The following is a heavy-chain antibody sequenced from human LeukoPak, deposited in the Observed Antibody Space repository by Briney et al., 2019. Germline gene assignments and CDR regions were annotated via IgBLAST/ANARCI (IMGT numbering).Heavy chain of an antibody. Sequence: ASVKVSCKASGYTFTSYYMHWVRQPPGQGLEWMGWISAYNGNTNYAQKLQGRVTMTTDTSTSTAYVELRSLRSADTAVYDCARGGVVAATPEEWFDPWGQGTLVTVSS. CDR1: GYTFTSYY. CDR3: ARGGVVAATPEEWFDP. J-gene: IGHJ5*02. CDR2: ISAYNGNT. V-gene: IGHV1-18*04. D-gene: IGHD2-15*01.